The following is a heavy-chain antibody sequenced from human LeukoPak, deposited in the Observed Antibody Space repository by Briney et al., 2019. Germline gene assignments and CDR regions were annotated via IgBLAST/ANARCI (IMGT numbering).Heavy chain of an antibody. Sequence: GGSLTLSCAASGFTFSSYEMNWVRQAPGKGLEWVSYISSSGSTIYYADSVKGRFTISRDNAKNSLYLQMTRLRAEDTAVYYCAELGVTMIGGVWGKGTTVTISS. V-gene: IGHV3-48*03. J-gene: IGHJ6*04. D-gene: IGHD3-10*02. CDR2: ISSSGSTI. CDR1: GFTFSSYE. CDR3: AELGVTMIGGV.